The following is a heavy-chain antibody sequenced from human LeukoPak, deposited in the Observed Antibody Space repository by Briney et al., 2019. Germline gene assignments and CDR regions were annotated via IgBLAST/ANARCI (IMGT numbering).Heavy chain of an antibody. CDR2: ISHDGSKK. Sequence: RSLRLSCAASGFTFSDYAMHWVRQAPGKGLEWVAVISHDGSKKYYADSVKGRFTISRDNSKNTLYLQMNSLRPEDTAMYYCAREKYYFDYWGQGTLVTVSS. V-gene: IGHV3-30*01. CDR1: GFTFSDYA. J-gene: IGHJ4*02. CDR3: AREKYYFDY.